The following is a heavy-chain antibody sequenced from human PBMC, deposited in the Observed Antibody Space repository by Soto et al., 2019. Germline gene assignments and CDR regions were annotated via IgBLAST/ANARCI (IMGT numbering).Heavy chain of an antibody. CDR3: SKDRRGGRAVTDA. CDR1: GFSFSNYG. D-gene: IGHD4-4*01. V-gene: IGHV3-30*18. J-gene: IGHJ5*02. Sequence: LRLSCAASGFSFSNYGMHWVRQAPGKGLEWVAVISYDGSSKYHADSVKGRFTISRDNSKNTRHLQMNSLRAEDTAVYYCSKDRRGGRAVTDAWGQGTPVTVS. CDR2: ISYDGSSK.